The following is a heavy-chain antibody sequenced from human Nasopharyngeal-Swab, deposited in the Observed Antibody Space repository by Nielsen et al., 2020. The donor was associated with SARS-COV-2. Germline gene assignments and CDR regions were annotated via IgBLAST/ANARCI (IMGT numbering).Heavy chain of an antibody. CDR3: ARAGRTIFGVVTSFDY. D-gene: IGHD3-3*01. CDR1: GGSISSGGYS. Sequence: SDTLSLTCAVSGGSISSGGYSWTWIRQHPGKGLARIGYIYYSGSTYYNPSLKSRVTISVDPSKNQFSLKLSSVTAADTAVYYCARAGRTIFGVVTSFDYWGQGTLVTVYS. V-gene: IGHV4-31*11. J-gene: IGHJ4*02. CDR2: IYYSGST.